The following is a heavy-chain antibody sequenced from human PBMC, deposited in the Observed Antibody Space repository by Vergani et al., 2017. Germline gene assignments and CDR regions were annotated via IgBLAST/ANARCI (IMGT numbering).Heavy chain of an antibody. CDR1: GGSITNYY. V-gene: IGHV4-59*08. J-gene: IGHJ3*02. CDR3: ARDTVIAHAFDI. D-gene: IGHD2-15*01. Sequence: QVQLQESGPGLVKPSETLSLTCTVSGGSITNYYWSWIRQPPGKGLEWIGFFYYAGSTSYNPPLKSRVTISVDTSKNQFSLRLSSVTAADTAIDYCARDTVIAHAFDIWGQGTMVTVSS. CDR2: FYYAGST.